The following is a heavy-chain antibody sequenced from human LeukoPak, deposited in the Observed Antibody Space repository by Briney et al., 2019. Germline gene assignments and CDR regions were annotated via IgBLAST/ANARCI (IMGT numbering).Heavy chain of an antibody. Sequence: PSETLSLTCTVSGASISYYYWSWIRQPPGKGREWIGYIYYSGTNNYNPSLKSRVTISVETSKNQLSLQLRSVTAADTAVYYCAREDPQTTVPEGMDVWGQGTTVTVSS. D-gene: IGHD4-17*01. CDR1: GASISYYY. J-gene: IGHJ6*02. V-gene: IGHV4-59*01. CDR3: AREDPQTTVPEGMDV. CDR2: IYYSGTN.